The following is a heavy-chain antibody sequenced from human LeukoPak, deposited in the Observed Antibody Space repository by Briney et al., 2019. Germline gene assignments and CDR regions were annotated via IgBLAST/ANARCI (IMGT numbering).Heavy chain of an antibody. D-gene: IGHD6-25*01. Sequence: GGSLRLYCAASGFTFSSYAMTWVRQAPGKGLEWVAAISGSGDTTYYAESAKGRFTISRDNSKNTLYVQMNSLRAEDTAVYYCAKFFAPSGGASGWTWAIECWGQGTLVTVSS. CDR1: GFTFSSYA. V-gene: IGHV3-23*01. J-gene: IGHJ4*02. CDR2: ISGSGDTT. CDR3: AKFFAPSGGASGWTWAIEC.